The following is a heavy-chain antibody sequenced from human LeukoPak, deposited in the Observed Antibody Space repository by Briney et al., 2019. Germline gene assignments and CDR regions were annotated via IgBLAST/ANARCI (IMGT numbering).Heavy chain of an antibody. D-gene: IGHD2-2*01. CDR3: AIQREPAAIRPLDY. V-gene: IGHV3-30*02. J-gene: IGHJ4*02. CDR2: IRYDGSNK. CDR1: GFTFSSYG. Sequence: GGSLRLSCAASGFTFSSYGMHWVRQAPGKGLEWVAFIRYDGSNKYYADSVKGRFTISRDNSKNTLYLQMNNLRAEDTAVYYCAIQREPAAIRPLDYWGQGTLVTVSS.